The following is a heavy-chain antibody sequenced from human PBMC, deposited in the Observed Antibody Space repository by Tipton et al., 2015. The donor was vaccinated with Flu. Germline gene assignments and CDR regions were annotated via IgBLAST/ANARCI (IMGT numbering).Heavy chain of an antibody. V-gene: IGHV4-39*07. CDR2: IYYSGST. Sequence: TLSLTCTVSGGSISNNYYNWGWIRQSPGKGLEWIGSIYYSGSTYFNPSLKSRVTMSVDTSKNHFSLRLSSVTAADTARYYCARVGDSSVSYGLDYWGQGTLVTVSS. D-gene: IGHD3-22*01. J-gene: IGHJ4*02. CDR3: ARVGDSSVSYGLDY. CDR1: GGSISNNYYN.